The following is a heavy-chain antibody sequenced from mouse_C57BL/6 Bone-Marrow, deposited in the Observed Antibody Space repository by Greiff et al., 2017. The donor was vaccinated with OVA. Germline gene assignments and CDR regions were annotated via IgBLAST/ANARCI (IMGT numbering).Heavy chain of an antibody. Sequence: VQLQQSGPELVKPGASVKISCKASGYTFTDYYMNWVKQSHGKSLEWIGDINPNNGGTSYNQKFKGKATLTVDKSSSTAYMELRSLTSEDSAVYYCAPMIKDYFDYWGQGTTLTVSS. CDR3: APMIKDYFDY. CDR1: GYTFTDYY. J-gene: IGHJ2*01. CDR2: INPNNGGT. D-gene: IGHD2-4*01. V-gene: IGHV1-26*01.